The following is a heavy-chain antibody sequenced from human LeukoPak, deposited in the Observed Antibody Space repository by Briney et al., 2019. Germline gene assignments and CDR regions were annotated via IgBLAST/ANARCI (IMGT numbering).Heavy chain of an antibody. J-gene: IGHJ4*02. D-gene: IGHD6-13*01. CDR3: ARGVYIAAAQYGY. CDR2: IYYSGTT. Sequence: TSETLSLTCTVSGGSISSYYWSWIRQPPGKGLEWIGYIYYSGTTNYNPSLKSRVTISVNTSKNQFSLKLSSVTAADTAVYYCARGVYIAAAQYGYWGQGTLVTVSS. V-gene: IGHV4-59*01. CDR1: GGSISSYY.